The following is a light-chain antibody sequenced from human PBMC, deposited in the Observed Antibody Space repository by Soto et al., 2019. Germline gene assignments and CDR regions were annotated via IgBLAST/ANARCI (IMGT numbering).Light chain of an antibody. CDR3: QQYNTWPPRYT. J-gene: IGKJ2*01. Sequence: EIVMTQSPATLSVSPGGRATLSCRANQSVISYLAWYQQRPGQPPRLLIYGASTRATGIPARFSGSGSGTEFSLTISSLQSEDFAIYYCQQYNTWPPRYTFGQGTKLEI. V-gene: IGKV3-15*01. CDR1: QSVISY. CDR2: GAS.